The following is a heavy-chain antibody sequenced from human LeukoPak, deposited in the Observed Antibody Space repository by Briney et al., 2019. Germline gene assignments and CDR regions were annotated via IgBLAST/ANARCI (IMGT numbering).Heavy chain of an antibody. V-gene: IGHV4-30-2*01. D-gene: IGHD3-22*01. Sequence: SQTLSLTCAVSGGSISSGGYSWSWIRQPPGKGLEWIGYIYHSGSTYYNPSLKSRVTISVDRSKNQFSLKLSSVPAADTAVYYCARGTYYYDSSGYQLFNWFDPWGQGTLVTVSS. CDR3: ARGTYYYDSSGYQLFNWFDP. CDR1: GGSISSGGYS. CDR2: IYHSGST. J-gene: IGHJ5*02.